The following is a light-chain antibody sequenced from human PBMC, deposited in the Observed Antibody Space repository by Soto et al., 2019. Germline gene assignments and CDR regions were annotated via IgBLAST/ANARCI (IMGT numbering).Light chain of an antibody. V-gene: IGKV3-11*02. CDR3: QQRSNWPPLT. Sequence: EIVLTQSPATVSLSPGERVTLSCRASQSVNTYLAWYQQKPGQAPRLLIYDASNRATGIPARFSGSGSGRDFTLTISSLEPEDSAVYFCQQRSNWPPLTFGGGTKVGIK. CDR2: DAS. J-gene: IGKJ4*01. CDR1: QSVNTY.